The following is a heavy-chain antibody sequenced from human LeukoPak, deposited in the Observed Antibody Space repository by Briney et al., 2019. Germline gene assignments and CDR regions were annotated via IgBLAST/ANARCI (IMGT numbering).Heavy chain of an antibody. CDR2: FDPEDAER. CDR1: GYTLTELS. D-gene: IGHD3-9*01. J-gene: IGHJ1*01. V-gene: IGHV1-24*01. CDR3: ATDKRQYNILTAYFKAEYFQY. Sequence: ASVKVSCKVSGYTLTELSIHWVRQAPGKGLEWMGGFDPEDAERIYAQRLQGRVTMTEDPSTDTAYMELSGLRSEDTAVYYCATDKRQYNILTAYFKAEYFQYWGQGTLVTVSA.